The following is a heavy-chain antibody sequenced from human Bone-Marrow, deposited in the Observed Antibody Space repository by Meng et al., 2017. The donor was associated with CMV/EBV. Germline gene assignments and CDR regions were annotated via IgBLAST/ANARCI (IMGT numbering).Heavy chain of an antibody. CDR2: ISSSSSYI. D-gene: IGHD5-18*01. V-gene: IGHV3-21*01. CDR3: WRDANRGYRYGSLDY. Sequence: GGSLRLSCEAFGFTFEDHAMHWVRQAPGKGLEWVSSISSSSSYIYYADSVKGRFTIARDNAKNSLYLQMNSLRAEDTAVYYCWRDANRGYRYGSLDYWGQGTLVTVSS. CDR1: GFTFEDHA. J-gene: IGHJ4*02.